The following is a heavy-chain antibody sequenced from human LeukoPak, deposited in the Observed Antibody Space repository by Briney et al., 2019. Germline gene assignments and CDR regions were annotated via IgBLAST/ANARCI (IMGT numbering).Heavy chain of an antibody. CDR2: IYSGGST. V-gene: IGHV3-66*01. CDR3: ARGDYSSSWSFYY. Sequence: GGSLRLSCAATEFTVSSNYMSWVRQAPGKGLEWVSVIYSGGSTYYADSVKGRFTISRDNSKNTLYLQMNSLRAEDTAVYYCARGDYSSSWSFYYWGQGTLVTVSS. J-gene: IGHJ4*02. D-gene: IGHD6-13*01. CDR1: EFTVSSNY.